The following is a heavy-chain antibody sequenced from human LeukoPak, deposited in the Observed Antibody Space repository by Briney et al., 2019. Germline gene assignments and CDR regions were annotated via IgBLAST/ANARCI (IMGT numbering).Heavy chain of an antibody. D-gene: IGHD3-3*01. CDR2: IRYDGSNK. CDR3: AKDLLFGYDNAHYYYYYGMDV. J-gene: IGHJ6*02. V-gene: IGHV3-30*02. CDR1: GFTFSSYG. Sequence: GGSLRLSCAASGFTFSSYGMHWVRQAPGKGLEWVAFIRYDGSNKYYADSVKGRFTISRDNSKNTLYLQMNSRRAEDTAVYYCAKDLLFGYDNAHYYYYYGMDVWGPGATGTVSS.